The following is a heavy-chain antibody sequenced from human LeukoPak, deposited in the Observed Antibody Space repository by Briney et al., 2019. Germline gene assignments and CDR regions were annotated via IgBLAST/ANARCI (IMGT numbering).Heavy chain of an antibody. CDR1: GFTFDDYA. CDR2: IYCNGGSE. CDR3: ARDLSFGSLDF. Sequence: PGGSLRLSCAASGFTFDDYAMHWVRQAPGKGLEWGSGIYCNGGSEDYADSVKGRFTLSRDMSKNTLNLQMNSLRVEDTAMFYCARDLSFGSLDFRGQGTLVTVSS. V-gene: IGHV3-9*01. J-gene: IGHJ4*02. D-gene: IGHD1-26*01.